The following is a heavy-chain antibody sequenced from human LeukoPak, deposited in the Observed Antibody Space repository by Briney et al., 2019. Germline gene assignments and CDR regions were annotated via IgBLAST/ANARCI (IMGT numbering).Heavy chain of an antibody. CDR1: GYSFTDYW. Sequence: GESLKISCEGSGYSFTDYWISWVRQMPGRGLDWMGRIDPSASQTNYNPSFRGHVTISVDKSISSVYLQWSSLQASDTAIYYCARRNRDKAICLDLWGRGTVVTVSS. V-gene: IGHV5-10-1*01. CDR3: ARRNRDKAICLDL. CDR2: IDPSASQT. J-gene: IGHJ2*01. D-gene: IGHD1-14*01.